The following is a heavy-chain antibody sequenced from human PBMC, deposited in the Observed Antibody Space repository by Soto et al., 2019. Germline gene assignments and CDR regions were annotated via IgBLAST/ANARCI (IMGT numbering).Heavy chain of an antibody. CDR2: IYYSGST. J-gene: IGHJ6*02. V-gene: IGHV4-31*03. CDR1: GGSISSGGYY. Sequence: TLSLTCTVSGGSISSGGYYWSWIRQHPGKGLEWIGYIYYSGSTYYNPSLKSRVTISVDTSKNQFSLKLSSVTAADTAVYYCARDGPHYDFWSGPLGGMDVWGQGTTVTVSS. D-gene: IGHD3-3*01. CDR3: ARDGPHYDFWSGPLGGMDV.